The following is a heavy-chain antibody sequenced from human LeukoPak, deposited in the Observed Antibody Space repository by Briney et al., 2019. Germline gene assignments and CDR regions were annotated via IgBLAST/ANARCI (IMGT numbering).Heavy chain of an antibody. CDR3: ARDKRSVNWFDP. V-gene: IGHV3-48*01. CDR2: ISSSGGTM. Sequence: GGSLSLSCAVSGFTFSTYSMNWVRQAPGKGLEWVSYISSSGGTMYYAGSVKGRFTISRDNAKNSLYLQMNSLGVEDTAVYYCARDKRSVNWFDPWGLGTLVTVSS. CDR1: GFTFSTYS. D-gene: IGHD4-17*01. J-gene: IGHJ5*02.